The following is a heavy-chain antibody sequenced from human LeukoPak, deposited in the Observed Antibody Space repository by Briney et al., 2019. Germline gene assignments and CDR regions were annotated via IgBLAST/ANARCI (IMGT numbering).Heavy chain of an antibody. D-gene: IGHD3-3*01. V-gene: IGHV3-23*01. J-gene: IGHJ4*02. CDR1: GFTFGDYT. CDR2: LTSVGTA. CDR3: ASVYVSGYLDY. Sequence: GGSLRLSCAASGFTFGDYTMNWVRQAPGKGLEWVSALTSVGTAFYADSVKGRFTISRDNSKNTLYLQMNSLRAEDTAVYYCASVYVSGYLDYWGQGTLVTVSS.